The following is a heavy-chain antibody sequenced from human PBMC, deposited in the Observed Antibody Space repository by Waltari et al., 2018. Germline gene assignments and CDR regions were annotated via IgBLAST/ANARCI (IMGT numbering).Heavy chain of an antibody. V-gene: IGHV1-69*01. CDR2: IIPIFGTA. J-gene: IGHJ6*02. CDR3: AIIKGDCSSTSCYSGMDV. D-gene: IGHD2-2*02. CDR1: GGTFSRYA. Sequence: QVQLVQSGAEVKKPGSSVKVSCKASGGTFSRYAISWVRQAPGQGLEWMGGIIPIFGTANYAQKFQGRVTITADESTSTAYMELSSLRSEDTAVYYCAIIKGDCSSTSCYSGMDVWGQGTTVTVSS.